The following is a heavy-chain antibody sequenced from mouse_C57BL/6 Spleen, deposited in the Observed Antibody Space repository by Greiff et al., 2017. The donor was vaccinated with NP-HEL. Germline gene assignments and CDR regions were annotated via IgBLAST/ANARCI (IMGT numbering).Heavy chain of an antibody. D-gene: IGHD1-1*01. V-gene: IGHV1-69*01. CDR2: IDPSDSYT. J-gene: IGHJ4*01. CDR3: ARNYGSSPHYYAMDY. Sequence: QVQLQQPGAELVMPGASVKLSCKASGYTFTSYWMHWVKQRPGQGLEWIGEIDPSDSYTTYNQKFKGKSTLTVDKSSSTAYMQLSSLTSEDSAVYYCARNYGSSPHYYAMDYWGQGTSVTVSS. CDR1: GYTFTSYW.